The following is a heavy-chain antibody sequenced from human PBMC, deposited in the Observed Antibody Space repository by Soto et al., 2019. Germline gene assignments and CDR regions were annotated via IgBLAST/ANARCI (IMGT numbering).Heavy chain of an antibody. CDR1: GFTFSSYA. J-gene: IGHJ6*02. V-gene: IGHV3-23*01. CDR3: ATSLYDFWSGQTYGMDV. Sequence: GGSLRLSCAASGFTFSSYAMSWVRQAPGKGLEWVSAISGSGGSTYYADSVKGRFTISRDNSKNTLYLQMNSLRAEDTAVYYCATSLYDFWSGQTYGMDVWGQGTTVTVSS. D-gene: IGHD3-3*01. CDR2: ISGSGGST.